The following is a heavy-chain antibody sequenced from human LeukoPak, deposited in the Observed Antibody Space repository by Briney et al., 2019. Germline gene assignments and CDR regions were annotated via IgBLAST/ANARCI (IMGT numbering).Heavy chain of an antibody. CDR3: ARDFYFYDFWSGYPYYFDY. CDR1: GFTFSDYA. J-gene: IGHJ4*02. Sequence: GGSLRLSCPVSGFTFSDYAMTWVRQAPGKGLEWVSVIYSGGSTYYADSVKGRFTISRDNSKNTLYLQMNSLRAEDTAVYYCARDFYFYDFWSGYPYYFDYWGQGTLVTVSS. D-gene: IGHD3-3*01. V-gene: IGHV3-53*01. CDR2: IYSGGST.